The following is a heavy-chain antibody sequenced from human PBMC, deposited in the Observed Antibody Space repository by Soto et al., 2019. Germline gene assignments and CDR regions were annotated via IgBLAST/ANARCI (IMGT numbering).Heavy chain of an antibody. CDR1: GFTLIGYA. D-gene: IGHD6-6*01. Sequence: EVQLAESGGGLAQPGVSLSLSCAASGFTLIGYAMDWVRPAPGTGLESVSGISSNGVGTYYANPVQGRFNISRDNSKNTVYRQMGSLRAADMAVYYCARRARPDFYYLDVWCKGNTVTVSS. V-gene: IGHV3-64*01. CDR3: ARRARPDFYYLDV. CDR2: ISSNGVGT. J-gene: IGHJ6*03.